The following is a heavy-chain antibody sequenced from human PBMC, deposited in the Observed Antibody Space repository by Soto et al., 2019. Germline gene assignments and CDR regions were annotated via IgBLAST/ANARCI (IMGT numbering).Heavy chain of an antibody. CDR2: ISGGGGST. J-gene: IGHJ4*02. CDR1: GFSFNIFA. V-gene: IGHV3-23*01. D-gene: IGHD2-21*02. CDR3: VGDDAPTAPSTFDY. Sequence: GGSLRLSCAASGFSFNIFAMNWVRQAPGQGLEWVSGISGGGGSTYYADSVKGRFTISRDNSNNTLYLQMNSLRAEDTAVYYCVGDDAPTAPSTFDYWGQGALVTVSS.